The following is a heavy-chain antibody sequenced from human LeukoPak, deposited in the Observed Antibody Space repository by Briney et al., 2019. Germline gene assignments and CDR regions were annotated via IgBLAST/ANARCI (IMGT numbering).Heavy chain of an antibody. Sequence: SETLSLTCTVSGGSISSYYWSWIRQPPGKGLEWIGYIYYSGSTNYNPSLKSRVTISVDTSKNQFSLKLSSVTAADTAVYYCAREARITMTPAHAFDIWGQGTMVTVSS. CDR1: GGSISSYY. D-gene: IGHD3-22*01. CDR2: IYYSGST. CDR3: AREARITMTPAHAFDI. V-gene: IGHV4-59*01. J-gene: IGHJ3*02.